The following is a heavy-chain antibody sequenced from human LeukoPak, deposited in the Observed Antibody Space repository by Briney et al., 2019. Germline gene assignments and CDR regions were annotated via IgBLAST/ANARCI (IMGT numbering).Heavy chain of an antibody. CDR1: GFTFSSYA. Sequence: GGSLRLSCAASGFTFSSYAMSWVRQAPGKGLEWVSAISGSGGSTYYADSVKGWFTISRDNSKNTLYLQMNSLRAEDTAVYYCAKAPRNYRSGYYYYYGMDVWGQGTTVTVSS. CDR2: ISGSGGST. V-gene: IGHV3-23*01. D-gene: IGHD5-24*01. J-gene: IGHJ6*02. CDR3: AKAPRNYRSGYYYYYGMDV.